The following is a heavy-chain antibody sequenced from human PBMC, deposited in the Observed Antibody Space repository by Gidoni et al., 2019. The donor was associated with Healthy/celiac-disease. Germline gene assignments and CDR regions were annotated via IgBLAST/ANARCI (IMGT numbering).Heavy chain of an antibody. Sequence: QVQLVESGGGVVQPGRSLRLSCAASGFTFSSYGMHWVRQAPGKGLEWVAVISYDGSNKYYADSVKGRFTISRDNSKNTLYLQMNSLRAEDTAVYYCASSGPAHWDGMDVWGQGTTVTVSS. CDR1: GFTFSSYG. CDR3: ASSGPAHWDGMDV. V-gene: IGHV3-30*03. D-gene: IGHD6-19*01. J-gene: IGHJ6*02. CDR2: ISYDGSNK.